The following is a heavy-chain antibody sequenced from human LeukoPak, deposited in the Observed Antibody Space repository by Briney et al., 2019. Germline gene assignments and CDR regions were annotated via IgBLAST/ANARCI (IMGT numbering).Heavy chain of an antibody. Sequence: PSETLSLTCTVSGGSISSSSYYWGWIRQPPGKGLEWIGSIYYSGSTYYNPSLKSRVTISVDTSKNQFSLKLSSVTAADTAAYYCARWGSSSSGAAWGQGTLVTVSS. V-gene: IGHV4-39*01. CDR3: ARWGSSSSGAA. CDR1: GGSISSSSYY. D-gene: IGHD6-6*01. CDR2: IYYSGST. J-gene: IGHJ5*02.